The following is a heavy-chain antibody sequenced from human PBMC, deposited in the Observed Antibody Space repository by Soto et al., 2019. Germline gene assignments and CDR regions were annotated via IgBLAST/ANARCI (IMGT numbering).Heavy chain of an antibody. CDR2: IWYDGSNK. D-gene: IGHD1-26*01. CDR1: GFTFSSYA. J-gene: IGHJ3*02. CDR3: ARAGGSYSAVAFDI. Sequence: QVQLVESGGGVVQPGRSLRLSCAASGFTFSSYAMHWVRQAPGKGLEWVAVIWYDGSNKYYADSVKGRFTISRDNSKNTLYLQMNSLRAEDTAVYYCARAGGSYSAVAFDIWGQGTMVTVSS. V-gene: IGHV3-33*08.